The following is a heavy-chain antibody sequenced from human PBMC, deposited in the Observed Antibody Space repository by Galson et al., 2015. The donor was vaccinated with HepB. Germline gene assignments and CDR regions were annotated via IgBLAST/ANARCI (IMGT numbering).Heavy chain of an antibody. CDR2: FDPEDGET. CDR3: ATEKLNCSSTSCRTLHDNWWFDP. Sequence: SVKVSCKVSGYTLTELSMHWVRQAPGKGLEWMGGFDPEDGETIYAQKFQGRVTMTEDTSTDTAYMELGSLRSEDTAVYYCATEKLNCSSTSCRTLHDNWWFDPWGQGTLVTVSS. J-gene: IGHJ5*02. V-gene: IGHV1-24*01. D-gene: IGHD2-2*01. CDR1: GYTLTELS.